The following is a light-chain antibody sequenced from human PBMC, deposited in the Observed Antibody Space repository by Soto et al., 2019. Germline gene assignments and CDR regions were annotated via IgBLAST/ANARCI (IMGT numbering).Light chain of an antibody. V-gene: IGLV2-23*01. CDR3: CSYAGISTYVV. CDR2: EGS. J-gene: IGLJ2*01. Sequence: QSALTQPASVSGSPGQTITISCTGTRSDVGLYNLVSWYQHHPGQAPKLVIFEGSERPSGVSDRFSGSKSGNTASLTISGLQAEDEADYYCCSYAGISTYVVFGGGTQLTVL. CDR1: RSDVGLYNL.